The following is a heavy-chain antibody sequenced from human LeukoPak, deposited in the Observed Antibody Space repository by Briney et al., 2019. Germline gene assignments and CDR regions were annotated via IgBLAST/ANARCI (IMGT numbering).Heavy chain of an antibody. D-gene: IGHD3-9*01. CDR2: VHYSGST. V-gene: IGHV4-39*07. Sequence: ASETLSLTCTVSGDSISSSNYYWGWIRQPPGKGLEWIGSVHYSGSTYYNPSLKSRLTISLDTSKNQFSLKLTSVTAADTAVYYCARHRVLRYFDWLLRGRDWFDPWGQGTLVTVSS. CDR1: GDSISSSNYY. CDR3: ARHRVLRYFDWLLRGRDWFDP. J-gene: IGHJ5*02.